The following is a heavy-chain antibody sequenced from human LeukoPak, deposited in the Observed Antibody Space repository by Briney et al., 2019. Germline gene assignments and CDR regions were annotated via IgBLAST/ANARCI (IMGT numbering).Heavy chain of an antibody. CDR1: GFTFDDYG. Sequence: PGGSLRLSCAAPGFTFDDYGMSWVRQAPGKGLEWVSGINWNGGSTGYADSVKGRFTISRDNAKNSLYLQMNSLRAEDTALYYCARVPSYCSSTSCYTANYYYYMDVWGKGTTVTVSS. CDR3: ARVPSYCSSTSCYTANYYYYMDV. CDR2: INWNGGST. D-gene: IGHD2-2*02. V-gene: IGHV3-20*04. J-gene: IGHJ6*03.